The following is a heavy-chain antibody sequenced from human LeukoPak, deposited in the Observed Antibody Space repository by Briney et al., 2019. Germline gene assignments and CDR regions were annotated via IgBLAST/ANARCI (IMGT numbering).Heavy chain of an antibody. CDR2: IYYSGST. CDR1: GGSISSYY. CDR3: AKLGYGDYDFSFYLDY. J-gene: IGHJ4*02. Sequence: SETLSLTCTVSGGSISSYYWSWIRQPPGKGLEWIGYIYYSGSTNYNPSLKSRVTISVDTSKNQFSLKLSSVTAADTAVYYCAKLGYGDYDFSFYLDYWGQGTLVTVSS. D-gene: IGHD4-17*01. V-gene: IGHV4-59*01.